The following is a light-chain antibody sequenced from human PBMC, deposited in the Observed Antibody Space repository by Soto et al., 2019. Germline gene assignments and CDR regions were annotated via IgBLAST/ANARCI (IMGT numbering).Light chain of an antibody. CDR1: QGISSY. Sequence: IRMTQSPSSFSASTGDRVTITCRASQGISSYLNWYQQKPGKAPKLLIYATSSLQSGVPSRFSGSGSGPDFTLTISSLQPEDFATYYCQQSYSTPRTFGGGTKVDI. CDR3: QQSYSTPRT. V-gene: IGKV1-39*01. CDR2: ATS. J-gene: IGKJ4*01.